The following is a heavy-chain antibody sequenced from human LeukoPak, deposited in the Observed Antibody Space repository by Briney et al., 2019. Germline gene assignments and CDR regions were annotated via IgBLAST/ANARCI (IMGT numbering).Heavy chain of an antibody. V-gene: IGHV3-23*01. D-gene: IGHD3-10*01. Sequence: GGSLRLSCAASGFPFSNYAMSWVRQAPGKGLEWVSSLSGGGDSRYYADSVMGRFTISRDNSKNTLYLQMNSLRAEDTAVYYCAKAVRSMVTGGGYFDSWGQGTLVTFSS. CDR2: LSGGGDSR. J-gene: IGHJ4*02. CDR1: GFPFSNYA. CDR3: AKAVRSMVTGGGYFDS.